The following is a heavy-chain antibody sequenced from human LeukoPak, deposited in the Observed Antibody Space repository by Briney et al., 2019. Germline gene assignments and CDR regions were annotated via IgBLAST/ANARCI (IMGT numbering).Heavy chain of an antibody. V-gene: IGHV3-23*01. CDR2: ISGSGGST. CDR3: ANRYYGYCSSTSCYNIGY. Sequence: GGSLRLSCAASGFTFSSYSMNWVRQAPGKGLEWVSAISGSGGSTYYADSVKGRFTISRDNSKNTLYLQMNSLRAEDTAVYYCANRYYGYCSSTSCYNIGYWGQGTLVTVSS. J-gene: IGHJ4*02. D-gene: IGHD2-2*02. CDR1: GFTFSSYS.